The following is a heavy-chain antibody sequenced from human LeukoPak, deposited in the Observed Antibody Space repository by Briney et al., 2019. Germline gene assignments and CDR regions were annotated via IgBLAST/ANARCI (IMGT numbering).Heavy chain of an antibody. J-gene: IGHJ6*02. Sequence: SETLSLTCAVYGGSFSGYYWSWVRQPPGKGLEWIGEINHSGSTNYNPSLKSRVTISVDTSKNQFSLKLSSVTAADTAVYYCARGLVPVLYGMDVWGQGTTVTVSS. D-gene: IGHD4/OR15-4a*01. CDR2: INHSGST. CDR3: ARGLVPVLYGMDV. V-gene: IGHV4-34*01. CDR1: GGSFSGYY.